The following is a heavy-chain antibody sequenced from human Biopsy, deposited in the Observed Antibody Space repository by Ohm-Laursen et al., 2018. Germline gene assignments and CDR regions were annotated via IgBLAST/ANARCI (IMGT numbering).Heavy chain of an antibody. CDR1: GYTFTSYD. CDR2: LNPVSGNS. V-gene: IGHV1-8*01. Sequence: ASVKVSCKVSGYTFTSYDITWVRQASGQGPEWIGWLNPVSGNSNFGQKFRGRVTVTSDTSISTAYMELSGLTSDDTATYYCGRAVCNQLLTVPLVQGTLVTVTS. CDR3: GRAVCNQLLTVP. D-gene: IGHD1-7*01. J-gene: IGHJ5*02.